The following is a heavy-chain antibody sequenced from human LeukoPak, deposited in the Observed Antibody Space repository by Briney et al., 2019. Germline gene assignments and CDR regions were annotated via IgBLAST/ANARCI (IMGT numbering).Heavy chain of an antibody. CDR1: GYTFTGYK. CDR2: ISPNSGGT. J-gene: IGHJ2*01. CDR3: AIQPWGSGNNWYFDL. V-gene: IGHV1-2*02. D-gene: IGHD7-27*01. Sequence: ASVKVSCKASGYTFTGYKMHWVRQAPGQGLEWMGWISPNSGGTDYAQKFQGRVTMTRDTSISTTYVELSSLTSDDTAVYYCAIQPWGSGNNWYFDLWGRGTLVTVSS.